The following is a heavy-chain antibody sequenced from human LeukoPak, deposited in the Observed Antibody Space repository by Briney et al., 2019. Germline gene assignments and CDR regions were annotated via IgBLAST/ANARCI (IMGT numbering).Heavy chain of an antibody. CDR3: ARGRAVTDDAFDI. CDR2: IYHSGST. CDR1: GGSISSGGYS. Sequence: SQTLSLTLAVSGGSISSGGYSWCWIRQPPGKGLEWIGYIYHSGSTYYSPSLKSRVTISVDTSKTQFSLKLSSVTAADTAVYYCARGRAVTDDAFDIWGQGTMVTVSS. J-gene: IGHJ3*02. V-gene: IGHV4-30-2*01. D-gene: IGHD4-17*01.